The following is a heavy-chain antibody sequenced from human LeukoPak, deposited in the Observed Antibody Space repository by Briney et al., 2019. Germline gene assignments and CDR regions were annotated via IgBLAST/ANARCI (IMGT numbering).Heavy chain of an antibody. CDR2: IYTSGIT. CDR1: GGSISSYY. CDR3: ARTTGSGSYYYYYYYYYMDV. J-gene: IGHJ6*03. D-gene: IGHD3-10*01. Sequence: PSETLSLTCTVSGGSISSYYWSWIRQPAGKGLEWIGRIYTSGITNYNPSLKSRVTMSVDTSENQFSLKLSSVTAADTAVYYCARTTGSGSYYYYYYYYYMDVWGKGTTVTVSS. V-gene: IGHV4-4*07.